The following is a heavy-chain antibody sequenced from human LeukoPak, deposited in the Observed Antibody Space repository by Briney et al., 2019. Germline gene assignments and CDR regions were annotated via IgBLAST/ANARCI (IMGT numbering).Heavy chain of an antibody. V-gene: IGHV3-30-3*01. CDR1: GFTFSSYA. D-gene: IGHD6-13*01. Sequence: GGSLRLSCAASGFTFSSYAMHWVRQAPGKGLEWVAVISYDGSNKYYADSVKGRFTISRDDSKNTLYLQMNSLRAEDTAVYHCAKDRGFIAAAGSDYWGQGTLVTVSS. CDR2: ISYDGSNK. J-gene: IGHJ4*02. CDR3: AKDRGFIAAAGSDY.